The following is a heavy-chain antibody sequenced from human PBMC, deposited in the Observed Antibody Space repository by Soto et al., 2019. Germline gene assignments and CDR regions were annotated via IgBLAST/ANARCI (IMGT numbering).Heavy chain of an antibody. V-gene: IGHV3-72*01. CDR2: TTNKANTYTT. CDR3: ARDLSGSGVVY. Sequence: EVQLEESGGGLVQPGGSLRLSCAASGFTFSDHYMDWVRQPPGKGLEWVGRTTNKANTYTTKYAASVEGRFTISRDDSKNSLYLQMNSLRSEDTAVYYCARDLSGSGVVYWGRGTLVTVSS. J-gene: IGHJ4*02. D-gene: IGHD1-26*01. CDR1: GFTFSDHY.